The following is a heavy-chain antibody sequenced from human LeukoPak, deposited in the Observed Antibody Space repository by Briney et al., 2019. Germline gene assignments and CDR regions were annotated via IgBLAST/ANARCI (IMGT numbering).Heavy chain of an antibody. V-gene: IGHV1-8*01. CDR1: GYTFTSYD. CDR2: MNPNSGNT. CDR3: ARDGNRITGTEPPEILNYYYYMDV. J-gene: IGHJ6*03. Sequence: ASVKVSCKASGYTFTSYDINWVRQATGQGLEWMGWMNPNSGNTGYAQKFQGRVTMTRNTSISTAYMELSSLRSEDTAVYYCARDGNRITGTEPPEILNYYYYMDVWGKGTTVTVSS. D-gene: IGHD1-7*01.